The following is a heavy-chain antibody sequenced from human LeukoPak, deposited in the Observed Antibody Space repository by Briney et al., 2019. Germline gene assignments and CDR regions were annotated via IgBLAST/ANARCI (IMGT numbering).Heavy chain of an antibody. Sequence: SETLSLTCTVSGGSISSSSYYWGWIRQPPGKGLEWIGSIYYSGSTYYNPSLKSRVTISVDTSKNQFSLKLSSVTAADTAVYYCARELPSILWYWGQGTLVTVSS. J-gene: IGHJ4*02. D-gene: IGHD6-6*01. CDR2: IYYSGST. V-gene: IGHV4-39*07. CDR1: GGSISSSSYY. CDR3: ARELPSILWY.